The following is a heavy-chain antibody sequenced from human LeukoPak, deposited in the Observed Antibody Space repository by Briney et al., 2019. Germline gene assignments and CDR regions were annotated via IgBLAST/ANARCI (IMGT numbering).Heavy chain of an antibody. CDR1: GFTFDDYA. V-gene: IGHV3-9*01. CDR3: ANSESWDSGWYVY. J-gene: IGHJ4*02. CDR2: ISWNSGSI. D-gene: IGHD6-19*01. Sequence: GGSLRLSCAASGFTFDDYAMHWVRHAPGKGLEWVSGISWNSGSIGYEDSVKGRFTISRDNAKNSLYLQMNSLRAEDTALYYCANSESWDSGWYVYWGQGTLVTVSS.